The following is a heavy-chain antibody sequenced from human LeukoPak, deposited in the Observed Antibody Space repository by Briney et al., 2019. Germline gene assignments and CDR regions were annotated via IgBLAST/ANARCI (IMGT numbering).Heavy chain of an antibody. CDR3: AREIHYYDSSGYYLDY. Sequence: SVKVSCKASGYTFTSYGISWVRQAPGQGLEWMGRIIPILGIANYAQKFQGRVTITADKSTSTAYMELSSLRSEDTAVYYCAREIHYYDSSGYYLDYWGQGTLVTVSS. CDR1: GYTFTSYG. V-gene: IGHV1-69*04. D-gene: IGHD3-22*01. J-gene: IGHJ4*02. CDR2: IIPILGIA.